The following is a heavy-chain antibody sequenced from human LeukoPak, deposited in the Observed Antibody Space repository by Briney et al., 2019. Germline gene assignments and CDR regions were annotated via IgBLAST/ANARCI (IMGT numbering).Heavy chain of an antibody. D-gene: IGHD6-13*01. CDR1: GGSISSYY. CDR3: ARGRVSSSTWYSTYYYYFYMDV. Sequence: SETLSLTCTVSGGSISSYYWSWIRQPPGKGLEWIGYIYYSGSTNYNPSLKSRVTTSVDTSKNQFSLKLSSVTAADTAVYYCARGRVSSSTWYSTYYYYFYMDVWGKGTTVTVSS. J-gene: IGHJ6*03. V-gene: IGHV4-59*01. CDR2: IYYSGST.